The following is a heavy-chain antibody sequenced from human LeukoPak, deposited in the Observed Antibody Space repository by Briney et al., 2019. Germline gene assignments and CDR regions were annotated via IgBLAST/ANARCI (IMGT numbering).Heavy chain of an antibody. CDR2: MNPNSGNT. D-gene: IGHD3-10*01. J-gene: IGHJ6*02. CDR1: GYTFSSYD. CDR3: ARAHAMVPGVYYYYGMDV. Sequence: GASVKVSCKASGYTFSSYDINWVRQATGQGLEWMGWMNPNSGNTGYTQKFQGRVTMTRNTSISTVYMELSSLRSEDTAVYYCARAHAMVPGVYYYYGMDVWGQGTTVTVSS. V-gene: IGHV1-8*01.